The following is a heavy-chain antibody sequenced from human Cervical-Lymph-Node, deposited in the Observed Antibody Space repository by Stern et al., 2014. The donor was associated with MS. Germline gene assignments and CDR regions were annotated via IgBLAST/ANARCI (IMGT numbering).Heavy chain of an antibody. CDR1: GFTFDDYA. D-gene: IGHD6-25*01. CDR3: AKDSPSGTYYYYYGMDV. Sequence: EVQLVQSGGGLVQPGRSLRLSCEASGFTFDDYAMHWVRQAPGKGLEWVSSITWNSENIDYADSVKGRFTISRDNAKNSLYLQMNSLRAEDTALYYCAKDSPSGTYYYYYGMDVWGQGTTVTVSS. J-gene: IGHJ6*02. CDR2: ITWNSENI. V-gene: IGHV3-9*01.